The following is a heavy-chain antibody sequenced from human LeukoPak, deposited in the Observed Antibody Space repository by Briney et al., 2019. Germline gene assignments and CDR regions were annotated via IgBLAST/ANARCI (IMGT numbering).Heavy chain of an antibody. CDR1: GFTFSSYA. V-gene: IGHV3-23*01. D-gene: IGHD5-24*01. CDR3: ARDNGYKFDY. Sequence: PGGSLRLSCAASGFTFSSYAMSWVRQAPGKGLEWVSAISGSGGSTYYADSVKGRFTISRDNAKNTLYLQMNSLRVEDTAVYYCARDNGYKFDYWGQGTLVTVSS. CDR2: ISGSGGST. J-gene: IGHJ4*02.